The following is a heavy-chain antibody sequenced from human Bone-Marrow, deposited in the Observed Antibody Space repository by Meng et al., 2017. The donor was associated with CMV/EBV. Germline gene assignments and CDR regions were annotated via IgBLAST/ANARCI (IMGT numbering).Heavy chain of an antibody. CDR1: GGSFSGYY. D-gene: IGHD3-22*01. CDR2: INHSGST. Sequence: QLHLQQLGAGLLKPSATLSSTCAVYGGSFSGYYWSWIRQPPGKGLEWIGEINHSGSTNYNPSLKSRVTISVDTSKNQFSLKLSSVTAADTAVYYCARGVDYYDSSGYYYWGQGTLVTVSS. V-gene: IGHV4-34*01. J-gene: IGHJ4*02. CDR3: ARGVDYYDSSGYYY.